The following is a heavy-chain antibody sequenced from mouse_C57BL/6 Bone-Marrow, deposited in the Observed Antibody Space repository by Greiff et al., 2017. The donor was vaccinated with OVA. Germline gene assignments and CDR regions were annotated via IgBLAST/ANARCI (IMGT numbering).Heavy chain of an antibody. V-gene: IGHV1-19*01. CDR3: ASLYGSSCYYAMDY. Sequence: VQLQQSGPVLVKPGASVKMSCKASGYTFTDYYMNWVKQSHGKSLEWIGVINPYNGGTSYNQKFKGQATLTVDKSSSTAYMELNSLTSEDSAVYYWASLYGSSCYYAMDYWGQGTSVTVSS. D-gene: IGHD1-1*01. CDR2: INPYNGGT. CDR1: GYTFTDYY. J-gene: IGHJ4*01.